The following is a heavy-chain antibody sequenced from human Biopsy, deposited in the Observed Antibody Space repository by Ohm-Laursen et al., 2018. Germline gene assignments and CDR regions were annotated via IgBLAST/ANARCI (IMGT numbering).Heavy chain of an antibody. D-gene: IGHD3-16*01. Sequence: SETLSLTCTVSGGSLNFYYWSWIRQPPGKGLEWIGYMYYSGSIKYSPSLKNRVTVSFDTSRNQFSLKLTSMTPADTAVYYCVRGRSPATYWGQGALVIVSS. CDR3: VRGRSPATY. CDR2: MYYSGSI. V-gene: IGHV4-59*01. J-gene: IGHJ4*02. CDR1: GGSLNFYY.